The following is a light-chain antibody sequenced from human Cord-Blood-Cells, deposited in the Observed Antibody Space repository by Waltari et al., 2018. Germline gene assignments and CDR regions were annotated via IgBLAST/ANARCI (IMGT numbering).Light chain of an antibody. CDR3: QQRSNWPPWT. J-gene: IGKJ1*01. V-gene: IGKV3-11*01. Sequence: EIVLTQSPATLSLSPGERATLSFRASQSVSSYLAWYQQKPGQAPRLRIYDASNRATGIPARFSGSGSGTDFTITISSLEPEDFAVYYCQQRSNWPPWTFGQGTKVEIK. CDR1: QSVSSY. CDR2: DAS.